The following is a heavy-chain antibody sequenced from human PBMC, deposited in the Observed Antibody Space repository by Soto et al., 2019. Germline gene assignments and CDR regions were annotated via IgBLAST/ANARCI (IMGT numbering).Heavy chain of an antibody. CDR1: GYTFNTYG. CDR2: INPYNGNT. D-gene: IGHD4-17*01. CDR3: ARGCIAVTTHLCY. Sequence: ASVKVSCKASGYTFNTYGITWVRQAPGQGLEWVGWINPYNGNTKFAQKLQDRVTMTTATSTSTAYMELASLRSDDTAAYYCARGCIAVTTHLCYWGQGTLVTVSS. J-gene: IGHJ4*02. V-gene: IGHV1-18*01.